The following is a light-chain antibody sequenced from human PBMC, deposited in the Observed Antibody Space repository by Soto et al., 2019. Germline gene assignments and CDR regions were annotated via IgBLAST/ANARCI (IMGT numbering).Light chain of an antibody. CDR2: AAS. CDR3: QQSYSTPWT. J-gene: IGKJ1*01. CDR1: QSISSY. Sequence: DIQMTQSPSSLSASVGDRVTITCRASQSISSYLNWYQQKPGKAPKLLIHAASSLQSGVPSRFSGSGSGTDFTLTISSLQPEDFATYNCQQSYSTPWTSAQGTRVNIK. V-gene: IGKV1-39*01.